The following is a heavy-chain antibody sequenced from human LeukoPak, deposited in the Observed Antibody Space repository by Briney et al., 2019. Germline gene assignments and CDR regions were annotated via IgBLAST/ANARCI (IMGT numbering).Heavy chain of an antibody. Sequence: GGSLRLSCAASGFTVSSNYMSWVRQAPGKGLEWVSVIYITGRTYYADSVKGRFTISRDNSKNTLYLQMDSLRTEDTAVYYCARDRGYTGSDAFDIWGQGTMVSVSS. CDR3: ARDRGYTGSDAFDI. V-gene: IGHV3-66*03. CDR2: IYITGRT. J-gene: IGHJ3*02. D-gene: IGHD5-12*01. CDR1: GFTVSSNY.